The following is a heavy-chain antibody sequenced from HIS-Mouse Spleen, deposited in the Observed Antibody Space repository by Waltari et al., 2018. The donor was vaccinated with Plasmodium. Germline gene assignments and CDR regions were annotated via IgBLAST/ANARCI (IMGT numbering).Heavy chain of an antibody. CDR2: IYYSGRT. D-gene: IGHD1-7*01. Sequence: QLQLQESGPGLVKPSETLSLTCTVSGGSISSSSYYWGWIRQPPGKGLEWIGSIYYSGRTYYNPYLKSRVTISVDTSKNQFSLKLSSVTAADTAVYYCARDRITGTSYFDYWGQGTLVTVSS. V-gene: IGHV4-39*07. CDR3: ARDRITGTSYFDY. CDR1: GGSISSSSYY. J-gene: IGHJ4*02.